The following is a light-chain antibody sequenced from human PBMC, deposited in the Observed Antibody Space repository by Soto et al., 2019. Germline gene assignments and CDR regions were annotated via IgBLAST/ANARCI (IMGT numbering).Light chain of an antibody. CDR2: DAS. V-gene: IGKV3-11*01. CDR1: QSVSSY. CDR3: QQRSNWPPSIT. Sequence: EIVLTQSPATLSLSPGERATLSCRASQSVSSYLAWYQQKPGQAPRLLIYDASNRATGIPARFSASGSGTDFSLTISRLEPEDFAIYYCQQRSNWPPSITVGQGTRLEIK. J-gene: IGKJ5*01.